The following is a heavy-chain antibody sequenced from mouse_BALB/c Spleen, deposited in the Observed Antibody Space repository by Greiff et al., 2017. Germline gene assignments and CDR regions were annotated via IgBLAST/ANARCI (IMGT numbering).Heavy chain of an antibody. Sequence: VQLKQSGGGLVKPGGSLKLSCAASGFTFSDYYMYWVRQTPEKRLEWVATISDGGSYTYYPDSVKGRFTISRDNAKNNLYLQMSSLKSEDTAMYYCAREGGYGNPFDYWGQGTTLTVSS. D-gene: IGHD2-1*01. J-gene: IGHJ2*01. CDR3: AREGGYGNPFDY. CDR2: ISDGGSYT. CDR1: GFTFSDYY. V-gene: IGHV5-4*02.